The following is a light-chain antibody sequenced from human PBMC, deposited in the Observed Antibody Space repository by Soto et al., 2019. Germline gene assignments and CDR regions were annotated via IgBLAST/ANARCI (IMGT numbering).Light chain of an antibody. J-gene: IGLJ1*01. Sequence: ALTQPPSASGSPGQSVTISCTGTSSDVGGYNYVSWYQQHPGKAPKLLIYEVSNRPSGVPDRFSGSKSANTASLTVSGLQTEDEADYYCSSYGGTNKRYVFGTGTKVTVL. CDR1: SSDVGGYNY. CDR3: SSYGGTNKRYV. V-gene: IGLV2-8*01. CDR2: EVS.